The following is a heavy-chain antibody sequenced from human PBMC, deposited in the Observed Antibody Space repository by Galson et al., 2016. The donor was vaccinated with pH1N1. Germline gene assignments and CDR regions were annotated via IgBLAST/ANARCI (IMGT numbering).Heavy chain of an antibody. D-gene: IGHD5-12*01. CDR2: LYHSGST. V-gene: IGHV4-39*07. CDR1: GGSISSDGYY. Sequence: ETLSLTCTVSGGSISSDGYYWTWVRQHPGKGLEWIGSLYHSGSTYYNPSLKSRVTISVDTSKNQFSLNLNSVTAADTSVYYCATYIVAPLFDAFDIWGQGTMVTVSS. J-gene: IGHJ3*02. CDR3: ATYIVAPLFDAFDI.